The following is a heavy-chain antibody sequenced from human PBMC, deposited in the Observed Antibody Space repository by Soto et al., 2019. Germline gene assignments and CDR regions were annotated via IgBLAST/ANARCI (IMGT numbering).Heavy chain of an antibody. Sequence: LRLSCVASGFTFSSYEMNWVRQAPGKGLEWVSYISSSGMTVYYADSVKGRFTISRDNAKNSLYLQMNNLRAEDTAVYYCARPQEIDNFWSLGYYYTVDVWGQGTTVTVS. CDR3: ARPQEIDNFWSLGYYYTVDV. V-gene: IGHV3-48*03. CDR1: GFTFSSYE. J-gene: IGHJ6*02. CDR2: ISSSGMTV. D-gene: IGHD3-3*01.